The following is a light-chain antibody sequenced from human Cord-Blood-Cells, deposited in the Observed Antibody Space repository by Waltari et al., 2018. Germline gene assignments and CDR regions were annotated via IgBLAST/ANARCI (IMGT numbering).Light chain of an antibody. CDR3: QQYDNLPPV. Sequence: DIQMTQSPSSLSASVGASVTITCQASQDISNYLNWYQQKPGKAPKLLIYDASNLETGVPSRFSGSGSGTDFTFTISSLQPEDIATYYCQQYDNLPPVFGPGTKVDIK. CDR1: QDISNY. J-gene: IGKJ3*01. CDR2: DAS. V-gene: IGKV1-33*01.